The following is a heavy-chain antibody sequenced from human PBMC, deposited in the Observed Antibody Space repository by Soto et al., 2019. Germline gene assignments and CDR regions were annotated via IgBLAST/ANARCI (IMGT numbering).Heavy chain of an antibody. CDR3: ARHGLGYCTNGVCYPIDY. J-gene: IGHJ4*02. CDR1: GFTFSSYS. V-gene: IGHV3-21*01. CDR2: ISSSSSYI. D-gene: IGHD2-8*01. Sequence: PGGSLRLSCAASGFTFSSYSMNWVRQAPGKGLEWVSSISSSSSYIYYADSVKGRFTISRDNAKNSLYLQMNSLRAEDTAVYYCARHGLGYCTNGVCYPIDYWGQGTLVTVSS.